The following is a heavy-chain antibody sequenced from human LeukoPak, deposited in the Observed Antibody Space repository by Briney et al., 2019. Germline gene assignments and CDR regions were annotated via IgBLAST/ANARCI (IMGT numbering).Heavy chain of an antibody. CDR1: GFTFSNYA. CDR3: AKRLGDPRAFDY. J-gene: IGHJ4*02. V-gene: IGHV3-23*01. Sequence: GGSLRLSCAASGFTFSNYAMNRVRQAPGKGLEWVSGISGSSGTINYAAPVKGRFTISRDNSRNTLYLQMNSLRADDTAVYYCAKRLGDPRAFDYWGQGTLVTVSS. D-gene: IGHD2-21*02. CDR2: ISGSSGTI.